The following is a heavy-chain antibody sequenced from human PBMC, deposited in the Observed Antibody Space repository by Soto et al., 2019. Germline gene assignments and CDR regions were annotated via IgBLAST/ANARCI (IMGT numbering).Heavy chain of an antibody. CDR2: IYYSGST. CDR3: ARHPKYNWNYDY. CDR1: GGSISSYY. V-gene: IGHV4-59*08. Sequence: SETLSLTCTVSGGSISSYYWSWIRQPPGKGLEWIGYIYYSGSTNYNPSLKSRVTISVDTSKNQFSLKLSSVTAADTAVYYCARHPKYNWNYDYWGQGTLVTVSS. D-gene: IGHD1-20*01. J-gene: IGHJ4*02.